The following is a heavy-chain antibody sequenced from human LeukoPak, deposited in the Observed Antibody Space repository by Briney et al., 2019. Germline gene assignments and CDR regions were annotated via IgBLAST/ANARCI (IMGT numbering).Heavy chain of an antibody. V-gene: IGHV4-4*07. J-gene: IGHJ5*02. CDR2: IYTSGST. Sequence: KPSETLSLTCTVSGGSISSYYWSWIRQPAGEGLEWIGRIYTSGSTNYNPSLKSRVTISVDTSKKQFSLKLSSVTAADTAVYYCAREKIAYYDNSGRGWFDPWGQGTLVTVSS. D-gene: IGHD3-22*01. CDR3: AREKIAYYDNSGRGWFDP. CDR1: GGSISSYY.